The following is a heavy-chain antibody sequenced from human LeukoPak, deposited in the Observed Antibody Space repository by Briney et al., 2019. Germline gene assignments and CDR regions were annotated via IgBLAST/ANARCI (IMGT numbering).Heavy chain of an antibody. D-gene: IGHD5-12*01. Sequence: PGGSLRLSCAASGFTFSKAWMNWVRQAPGKGLEWVGRIRSKTDGGTTDYAAPAKGRFTISRDDSKNTLYLQMSSLKTEDTAVYYCNTEGTPRLSGGFDFWGQGILVTVSS. J-gene: IGHJ4*02. CDR2: IRSKTDGGTT. CDR1: GFTFSKAW. CDR3: NTEGTPRLSGGFDF. V-gene: IGHV3-15*07.